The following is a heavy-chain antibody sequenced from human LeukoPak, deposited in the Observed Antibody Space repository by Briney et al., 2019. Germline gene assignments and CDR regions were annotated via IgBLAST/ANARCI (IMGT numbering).Heavy chain of an antibody. D-gene: IGHD2-2*01. CDR2: VMPMFNTS. J-gene: IGHJ5*02. CDR1: GGTFRNYI. V-gene: IGHV1-69*13. Sequence: SVQVSCKASGGTFRNYIFSWVRQAPGQGLEWMGGVMPMFNTSNYAQKFQGRVTITADENTSTVYMELSSLRSEDTAVYYCAKVQNAVVPIAMRGWFDPWGQGTLVAVSS. CDR3: AKVQNAVVPIAMRGWFDP.